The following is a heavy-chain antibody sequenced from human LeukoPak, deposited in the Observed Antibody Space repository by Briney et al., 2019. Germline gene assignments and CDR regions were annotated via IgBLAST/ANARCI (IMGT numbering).Heavy chain of an antibody. CDR2: ISSASSYI. CDR1: GFTFSRYS. V-gene: IGHV3-21*01. Sequence: GGSLRLSCAASGFTFSRYSMIWVRQGPGKGLEWVSSISSASSYIYYADSLKGRFTISRDNAKNSLYLQMNSLRAEDTALYYCARRAYCGGDCYSGSYYYYGMDVWGQGTTVTVSS. CDR3: ARRAYCGGDCYSGSYYYYGMDV. D-gene: IGHD2-21*02. J-gene: IGHJ6*02.